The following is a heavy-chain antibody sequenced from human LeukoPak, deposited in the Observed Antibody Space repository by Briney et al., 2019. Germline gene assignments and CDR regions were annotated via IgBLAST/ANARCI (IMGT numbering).Heavy chain of an antibody. CDR1: GFTFSSYA. J-gene: IGHJ4*02. V-gene: IGHV3-30-3*01. CDR2: ISYDGSNK. CDR3: ARDKIQYYYGSGSYYSYYFDY. D-gene: IGHD3-10*01. Sequence: PGRSLRLSCAASGFTFSSYAMHWVRQAPGKGLEWVAVISYDGSNKYYADSVKGRFTISRDNSKNTLYLQMNSLRAEDTAVYYCARDKIQYYYGSGSYYSYYFDYWGQGTLVTVSS.